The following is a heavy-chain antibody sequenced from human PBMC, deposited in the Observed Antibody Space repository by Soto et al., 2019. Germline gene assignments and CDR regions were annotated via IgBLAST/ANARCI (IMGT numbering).Heavy chain of an antibody. J-gene: IGHJ4*02. D-gene: IGHD2-2*01. V-gene: IGHV3-48*03. Sequence: GGSLRLSCAASGFTFSSYEMNWVRQAPGKGLEWVSYISSSGSTIYYADSVKGRFNISRDNAKNSLYLQMNSLRAEDTAVYYCARGALLLPAAPIDYWGQGTLVTVSS. CDR1: GFTFSSYE. CDR2: ISSSGSTI. CDR3: ARGALLLPAAPIDY.